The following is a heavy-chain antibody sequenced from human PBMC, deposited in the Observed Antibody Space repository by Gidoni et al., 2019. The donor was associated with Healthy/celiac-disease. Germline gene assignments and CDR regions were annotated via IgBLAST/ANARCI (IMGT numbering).Heavy chain of an antibody. V-gene: IGHV3-23*01. Sequence: EVQLLESGGGLVPPGGSLSLSCSASGFPFCRYAMRWVRQAPGKGLEWVSANSGSGGRTYYEDSVKGRFTISRDNSKNTMYLQMNSLRAEDTAVDYCAKGQTYYYDSSGPQYYFDYWGQGTLVTVSA. CDR2: NSGSGGRT. J-gene: IGHJ4*02. CDR1: GFPFCRYA. D-gene: IGHD3-22*01. CDR3: AKGQTYYYDSSGPQYYFDY.